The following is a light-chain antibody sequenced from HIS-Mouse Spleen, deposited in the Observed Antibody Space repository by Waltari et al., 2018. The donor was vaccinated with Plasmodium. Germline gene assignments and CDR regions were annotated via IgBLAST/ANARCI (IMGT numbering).Light chain of an antibody. Sequence: EIVMTQSPATLSVSPGERATLSCRASQSVSSNLAWYQQKPGQAPRLLIYGASTRATGIPARFSGSGPGTEFTLTISSLQSEDFAVYYCQQRSNWPRVLTFGGGTKVEIK. J-gene: IGKJ4*01. CDR3: QQRSNWPRVLT. CDR1: QSVSSN. V-gene: IGKV3-15*01. CDR2: GAS.